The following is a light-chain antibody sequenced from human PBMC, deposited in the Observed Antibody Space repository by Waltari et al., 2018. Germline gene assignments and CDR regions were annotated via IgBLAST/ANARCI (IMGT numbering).Light chain of an antibody. CDR1: QSVGSK. J-gene: IGKJ1*01. Sequence: EIEMTQSPATLSVSPGERATLSCRASQSVGSKLAWYQQKPGQAPRLLIYDAYTRATGIPARFSGSGSGTEFTLTISSLQSEDVAVYYCQQYFGTPWTFGQGTKVEIK. CDR2: DAY. V-gene: IGKV3-15*01. CDR3: QQYFGTPWT.